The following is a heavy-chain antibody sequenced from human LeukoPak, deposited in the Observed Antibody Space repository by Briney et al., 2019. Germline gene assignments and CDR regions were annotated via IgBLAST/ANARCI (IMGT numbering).Heavy chain of an antibody. CDR3: AKVRYGGNSGLDY. CDR1: GFTFSSYW. D-gene: IGHD4-23*01. CDR2: IGGSGGTT. J-gene: IGHJ4*02. Sequence: QPGGSLRLSCAASGFTFSSYWMNWVRQAPGRGLEWVSLIGGSGGTTYYADSVKGRFTISRDNSKNTLYLQMNGLRAEDTAVYYCAKVRYGGNSGLDYWGQGTLVTVSS. V-gene: IGHV3-23*01.